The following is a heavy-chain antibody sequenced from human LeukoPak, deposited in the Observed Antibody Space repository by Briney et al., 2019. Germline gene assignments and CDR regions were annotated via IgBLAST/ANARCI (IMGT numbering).Heavy chain of an antibody. Sequence: GGSLRLSCAASGFTLSSYWMHWVRQAPGKGLVWVSHIKSDGSSTNYADSVKGRFTISRDNAKNTLYLQMDSLRAEDTAVYYCATTGADYYFDYWGQGTLVTVSS. CDR2: IKSDGSST. V-gene: IGHV3-74*01. J-gene: IGHJ4*02. CDR1: GFTLSSYW. CDR3: ATTGADYYFDY. D-gene: IGHD1-14*01.